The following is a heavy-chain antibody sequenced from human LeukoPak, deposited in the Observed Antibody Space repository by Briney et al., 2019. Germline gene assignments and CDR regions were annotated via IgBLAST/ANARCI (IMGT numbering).Heavy chain of an antibody. D-gene: IGHD2-15*01. Sequence: SETLSLTCTVSGGSISSSSSYYWGWIRQPPGKGLEWIGSIYYSGSSYYNPSLKSRVTISVDTSNNQFSLKLSSVTAADTAMYYCARECGVVADIGDWFDPWGQGTLVTVSS. CDR2: IYYSGSS. CDR3: ARECGVVADIGDWFDP. V-gene: IGHV4-39*07. CDR1: GGSISSSSSYY. J-gene: IGHJ5*02.